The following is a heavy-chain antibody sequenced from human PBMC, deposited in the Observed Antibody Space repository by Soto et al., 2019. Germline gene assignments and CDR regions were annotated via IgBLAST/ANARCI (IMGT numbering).Heavy chain of an antibody. CDR3: ARGLIVVVPAAVQSFANWFDP. Sequence: SETLSLTCAVYGGSFSGYYWSWIRQPPGKGLEWIGEINHSGSTNYNPSLKSRVTISVDTSKNQFSLKLSSVTAADTAVYYCARGLIVVVPAAVQSFANWFDPWGQGTLVTVSS. D-gene: IGHD2-2*01. CDR2: INHSGST. CDR1: GGSFSGYY. J-gene: IGHJ5*02. V-gene: IGHV4-34*01.